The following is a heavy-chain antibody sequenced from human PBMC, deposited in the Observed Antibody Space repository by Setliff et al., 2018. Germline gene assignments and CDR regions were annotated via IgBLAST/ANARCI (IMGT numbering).Heavy chain of an antibody. CDR2: INTNTGNP. CDR3: ARASRFATIVWKGDYYMDV. CDR1: GYTFTNYA. J-gene: IGHJ6*03. Sequence: ASVKVSCKASGYTFTNYAMSWMRQAPGQGLEWMGWINTNTGNPSYAQGSTGRFVFSLDTSVSTAYLQISSLKPEDTAMYYCARASRFATIVWKGDYYMDVWGKGTTVTVSS. V-gene: IGHV7-4-1*02. D-gene: IGHD3-16*02.